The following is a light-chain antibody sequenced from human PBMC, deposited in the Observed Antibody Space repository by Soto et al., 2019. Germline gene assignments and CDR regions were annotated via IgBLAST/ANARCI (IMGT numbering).Light chain of an antibody. CDR1: QTVSSS. CDR3: QQYDNSPIT. CDR2: DTS. Sequence: EIVLTQSPATLSLSPWERATLSFSASQTVSSSLAWYQQKPGQAPRLLIYDTSSRASGIPDRFSGSGSGTDFTLTISRLETEDFAVYYCQQYDNSPITFGQGTRLENK. J-gene: IGKJ5*01. V-gene: IGKV3-20*01.